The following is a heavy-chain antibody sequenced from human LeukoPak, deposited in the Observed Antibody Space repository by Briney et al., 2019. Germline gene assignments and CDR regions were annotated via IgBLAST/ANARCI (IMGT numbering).Heavy chain of an antibody. CDR2: ISWNSGGI. CDR3: ARVGYCSGGSCYSDAFDI. Sequence: GGSLRLSCAASGFTLHDHAMHWVRQAPGMGLEWVSGISWNSGGIGYADSVKGRFTVSRDNAKNTLYLQMNSLRAEDTAVYYCARVGYCSGGSCYSDAFDIWGQGTMVTVSS. J-gene: IGHJ3*02. D-gene: IGHD2-15*01. V-gene: IGHV3-9*01. CDR1: GFTLHDHA.